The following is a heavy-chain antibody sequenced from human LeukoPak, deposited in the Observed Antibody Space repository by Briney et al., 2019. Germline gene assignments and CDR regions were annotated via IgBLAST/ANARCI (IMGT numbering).Heavy chain of an antibody. J-gene: IGHJ4*02. Sequence: PSETLSLTCTVSGGSISSYYWSWIRQPPGKGLEWIGYIYYSGSTNYNPSLKSRVTMSVDTSKSQFSLKLSSVTAADTAVYYCARDPRGDYGGVDYWGQGTLVTVSS. D-gene: IGHD4-17*01. CDR1: GGSISSYY. CDR2: IYYSGST. CDR3: ARDPRGDYGGVDY. V-gene: IGHV4-59*12.